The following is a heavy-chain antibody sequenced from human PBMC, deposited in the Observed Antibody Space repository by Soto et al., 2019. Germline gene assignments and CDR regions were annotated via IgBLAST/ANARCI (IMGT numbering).Heavy chain of an antibody. J-gene: IGHJ6*02. V-gene: IGHV1-46*01. D-gene: IGHD4-17*01. CDR2: INPSGGST. Sequence: GASVKVSCKASGYTFTSYYMHWVRQAPGQGLEWMGIINPSGGSTSYAQKFQGRATMTRDTSTSTVYMELSSLRSEDTAVYYCARDGGDYGDAHYYYGMDVWGQGTTVTVSS. CDR1: GYTFTSYY. CDR3: ARDGGDYGDAHYYYGMDV.